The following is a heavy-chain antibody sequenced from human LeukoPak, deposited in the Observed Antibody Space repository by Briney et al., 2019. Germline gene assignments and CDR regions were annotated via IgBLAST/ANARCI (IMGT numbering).Heavy chain of an antibody. CDR3: ATPSAYDSSGYYYWAYFDY. J-gene: IGHJ4*02. CDR2: IIPIFGTA. D-gene: IGHD3-22*01. Sequence: GASVKVSCKASGGTFSSYAISWVRQAPGQGLEWMGGIIPIFGTANYAQKFQGRVTITADESTSTAYMELSSLRSEDTAVYYCATPSAYDSSGYYYWAYFDYWVQGTLVTVSS. V-gene: IGHV1-69*13. CDR1: GGTFSSYA.